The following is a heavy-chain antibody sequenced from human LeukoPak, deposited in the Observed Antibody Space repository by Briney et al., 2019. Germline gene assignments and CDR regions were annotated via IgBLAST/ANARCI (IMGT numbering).Heavy chain of an antibody. CDR3: VRGYSFGPYGMDV. V-gene: IGHV3-64D*09. CDR2: ISDSGGST. Sequence: GGSLRLSCSASGFPFSSYAMHWARQAPGKGLECVSAISDSGGSTYYADSVKGRFTISRDNSKNTLYLQMSSLRAEDTAVYFCVRGYSFGPYGMDVWGQGATVTVSS. J-gene: IGHJ6*02. CDR1: GFPFSSYA. D-gene: IGHD2-15*01.